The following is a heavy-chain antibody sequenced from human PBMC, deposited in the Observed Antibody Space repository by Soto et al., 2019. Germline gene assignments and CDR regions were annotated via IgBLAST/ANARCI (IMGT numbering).Heavy chain of an antibody. CDR2: ISGYNGNT. CDR1: GYTFRSYG. J-gene: IGHJ4*02. D-gene: IGHD2-2*01. CDR3: ARDRGVVTSGSAYYFDY. V-gene: IGHV1-18*01. Sequence: QVQLVQSGPEVKKPGASVKVSCKATGYTFRSYGVTWVRQAPGQGLEWMGWISGYNGNTEYAQKLQGIVTITTDTSTSTVYMELRSLGSADTAVYYCARDRGVVTSGSAYYFDYWGQGTLVTVSS.